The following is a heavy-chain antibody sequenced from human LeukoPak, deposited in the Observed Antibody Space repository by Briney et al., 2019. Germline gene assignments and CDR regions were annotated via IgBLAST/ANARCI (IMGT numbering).Heavy chain of an antibody. CDR2: IRYDGSNK. Sequence: GSLRLSCAASGFTFSSYGMHWVRQAPGKGLEWVAFIRYDGSNKYYADSVKGRFTISRDNSKNALYLQMNSLRAEDTAVYYCAKDRAIVAVAYYFDYWGQGTLVTVSS. CDR3: AKDRAIVAVAYYFDY. D-gene: IGHD5-12*01. CDR1: GFTFSSYG. J-gene: IGHJ4*02. V-gene: IGHV3-30*02.